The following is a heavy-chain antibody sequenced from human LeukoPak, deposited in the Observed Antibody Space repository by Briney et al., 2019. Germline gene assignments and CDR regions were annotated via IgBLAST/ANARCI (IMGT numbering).Heavy chain of an antibody. Sequence: GGSLRLSCAASGFTLGAMSWLRQAPGKGLEWVSTIGDSGGSTYYADSVKGRFTISRDNSKNTLYQQMNSLRAEDSAVYYCAKYRGFGDSYDSWGQGTLVTVSS. D-gene: IGHD3-10*01. CDR3: AKYRGFGDSYDS. V-gene: IGHV3-23*01. CDR1: GFTLGAM. CDR2: IGDSGGST. J-gene: IGHJ4*02.